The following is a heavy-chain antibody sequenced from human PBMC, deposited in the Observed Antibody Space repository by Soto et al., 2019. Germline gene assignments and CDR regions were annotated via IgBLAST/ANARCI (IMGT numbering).Heavy chain of an antibody. J-gene: IGHJ6*02. CDR2: INHSGST. D-gene: IGHD6-6*01. Sequence: SETLSLTCAVYGGSFSGYYWSWIRQPPGKGLEWIGEINHSGSTNYNPSLKSRVTISVDTSKNQFSLKLSSVTAADTAVYYCARGGMDSSSSYYYYYGMDVWGQGTTVTVSS. CDR3: ARGGMDSSSSYYYYYGMDV. CDR1: GGSFSGYY. V-gene: IGHV4-34*01.